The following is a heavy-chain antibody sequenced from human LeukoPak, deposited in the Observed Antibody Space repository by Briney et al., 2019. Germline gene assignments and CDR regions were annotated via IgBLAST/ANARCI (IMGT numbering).Heavy chain of an antibody. CDR3: ARVAGVYCSSTSCYAGAPYYFDY. CDR1: GGAISSYY. CDR2: VSYTGDA. V-gene: IGHV4-59*12. D-gene: IGHD2-2*01. J-gene: IGHJ4*02. Sequence: PSETLSLTCTVPGGAISSYYWSWIRQPPGKGLEWIGYVSYTGDASQNPSLRGRVTMSVDTSNNQVSLELSSVTAADTAVYYCARVAGVYCSSTSCYAGAPYYFDYWGQGTLVTVSS.